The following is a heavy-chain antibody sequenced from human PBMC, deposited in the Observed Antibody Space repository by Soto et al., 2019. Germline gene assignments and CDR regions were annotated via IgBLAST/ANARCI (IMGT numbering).Heavy chain of an antibody. J-gene: IGHJ4*02. CDR1: GGSISPYY. CDR2: IYYIGNS. CDR3: ARLNYGDFQLYYFDY. Sequence: ASETLSLTCTVSGGSISPYYWSWIRQPPEKGLEWIGNIYYIGNSNYNPSLKSRVTISLDTSKNQFSLKLSSVTAADTAVYYCARLNYGDFQLYYFDYWGQGTLVTV. V-gene: IGHV4-59*08. D-gene: IGHD4-17*01.